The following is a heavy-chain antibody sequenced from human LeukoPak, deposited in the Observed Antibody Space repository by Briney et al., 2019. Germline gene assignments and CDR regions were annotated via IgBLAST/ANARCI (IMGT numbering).Heavy chain of an antibody. D-gene: IGHD4-17*01. CDR2: IRDDGSNK. CDR1: ACRFSSEG. V-gene: IGHV3-30*02. CDR3: AKDPAAYGDYINLFDP. Sequence: GRSLRLSDAAAACRFSSEGMLLLGQAPGKWLEWVAFIRDDGSNKYYADSVKGRFTISRDNSKNTLYLQMNSLRAEDTAVYYCAKDPAAYGDYINLFDPWGQGTLVTVSS. J-gene: IGHJ5*02.